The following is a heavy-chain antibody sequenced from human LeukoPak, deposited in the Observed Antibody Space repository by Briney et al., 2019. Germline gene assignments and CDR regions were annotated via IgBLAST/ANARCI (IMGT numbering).Heavy chain of an antibody. V-gene: IGHV3-23*01. CDR3: AKGHYGGNGLAFDI. Sequence: GGSLRLSCAASGFTFSTYAMSWVRQAPGKGLEWVSAISGSGGSTYYADSVKGRFTISRGNSKNTLYLQMNSLRAEDTAVYYCAKGHYGGNGLAFDIWGQGTMATVSS. CDR2: ISGSGGST. CDR1: GFTFSTYA. D-gene: IGHD4-23*01. J-gene: IGHJ3*02.